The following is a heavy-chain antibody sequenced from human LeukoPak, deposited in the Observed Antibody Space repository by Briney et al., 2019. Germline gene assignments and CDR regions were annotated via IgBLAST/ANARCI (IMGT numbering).Heavy chain of an antibody. CDR2: ITNRASGGAT. J-gene: IGHJ4*02. CDR3: TTDGGGHTTTDY. CDR1: GFTFSTAW. V-gene: IGHV3-15*01. Sequence: GGSLRLSCAASGFTFSTAWMSWVRQAPGKGLEWVGRITNRASGGATEYAAPVKGRFTVSRDDSKNTLYLQMNSLQTEDTAVYYCTTDGGGHTTTDYWGQGTLVTVSS. D-gene: IGHD5-12*01.